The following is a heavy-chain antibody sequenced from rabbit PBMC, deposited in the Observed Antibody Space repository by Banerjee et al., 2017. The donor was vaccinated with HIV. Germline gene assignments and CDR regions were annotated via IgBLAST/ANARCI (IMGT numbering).Heavy chain of an antibody. Sequence: QEQLVESGGGLVTLGGSLKLSCKASGIDFSSYGISWVRQAPGKGLEWIACIYVGSSGSTYYASWAKGRFSISKTSSTTVTLQMTSLTAADTATYFCAREGYYSVDYVGDAYAHGMDLWGPGTLVTVS. CDR1: GIDFSSYG. D-gene: IGHD6-1*01. V-gene: IGHV1S45*01. J-gene: IGHJ6*01. CDR2: IYVGSSGST. CDR3: AREGYYSVDYVGDAYAHGMDL.